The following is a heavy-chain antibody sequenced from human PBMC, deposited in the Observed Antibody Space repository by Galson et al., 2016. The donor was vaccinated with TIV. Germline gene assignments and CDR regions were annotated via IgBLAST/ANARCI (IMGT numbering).Heavy chain of an antibody. J-gene: IGHJ6*02. CDR2: IDGDDDT. CDR3: ERASRDYFYNYGMDV. D-gene: IGHD6-13*01. V-gene: IGHV2-70*11. Sequence: PALVKPPQTLTLTCTFSGFSLRRSRMCVTWMRQPPGKALEWLARIDGDDDTYYNNFLATRLFITKDTSRNQVVLPLTNLAPADTATYYCERASRDYFYNYGMDVWGQGTTVTVS. CDR1: GFSLRRSRMC.